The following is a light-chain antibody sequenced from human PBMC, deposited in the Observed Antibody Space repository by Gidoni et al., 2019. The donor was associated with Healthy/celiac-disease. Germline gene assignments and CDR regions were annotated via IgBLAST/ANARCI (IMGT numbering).Light chain of an antibody. V-gene: IGKV1-39*01. CDR1: QSISSY. CDR2: AAS. J-gene: IGKJ3*01. Sequence: DIQMTQSPSSLFASVGGRVTITCRASQSISSYLNWYQQKPGKDPKLLIYAASSLQSGVPSRFRGSGSGTELTLTISSLQPEDFATYYCQQSYSTPRTFXPXTKVDIK. CDR3: QQSYSTPRT.